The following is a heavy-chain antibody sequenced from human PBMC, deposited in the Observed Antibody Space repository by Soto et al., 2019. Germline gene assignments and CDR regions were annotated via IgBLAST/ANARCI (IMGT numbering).Heavy chain of an antibody. CDR2: IYSGGST. J-gene: IGHJ1*01. CDR1: GFTVSSNY. CDR3: ALTLRGYSSSWYGDFQH. D-gene: IGHD6-13*01. V-gene: IGHV3-66*01. Sequence: EVQLVESGGGLVQPGGSLRLSCAASGFTVSSNYMSWVRQAPGKGLEWVSVIYSGGSTYYADSVKGRFPISRDNSKNTLDLQMNSLRAEDTAVCYCALTLRGYSSSWYGDFQHWGQGTLVTVSS.